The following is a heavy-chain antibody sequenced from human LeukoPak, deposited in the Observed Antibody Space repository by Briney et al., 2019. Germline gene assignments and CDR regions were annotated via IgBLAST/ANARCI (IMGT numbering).Heavy chain of an antibody. J-gene: IGHJ5*02. Sequence: GASVNVSCKASGGTFSSYAISWVRQAPGQGREWVGEISPIWCKTNYAQKFQGRVTITADESTSTAYMELSSLRSEDTAVYYCASGLDIVAPTWFGRWGQGTLVTVS. CDR3: ASGLDIVAPTWFGR. D-gene: IGHD5-12*01. V-gene: IGHV1-69*13. CDR2: ISPIWCKT. CDR1: GGTFSSYA.